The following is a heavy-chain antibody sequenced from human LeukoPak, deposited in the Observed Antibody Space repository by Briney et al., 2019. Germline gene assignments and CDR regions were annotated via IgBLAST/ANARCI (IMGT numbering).Heavy chain of an antibody. Sequence: GASVKVSCKASGYTLTDYSMHWVRQAPGQGLEWMGWINPNSGGNNSSQKFQGRVTMTRDTSMSTVYMELSRLRSDDTAVYYCARGPHWDPHFDYWGQGTLVTVSS. D-gene: IGHD7-27*01. CDR2: INPNSGGN. CDR3: ARGPHWDPHFDY. CDR1: GYTLTDYS. J-gene: IGHJ4*02. V-gene: IGHV1-2*02.